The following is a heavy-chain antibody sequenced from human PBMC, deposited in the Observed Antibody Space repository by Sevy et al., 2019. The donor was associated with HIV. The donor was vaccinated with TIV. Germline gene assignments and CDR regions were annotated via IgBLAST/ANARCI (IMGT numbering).Heavy chain of an antibody. CDR2: ISNGSIYI. J-gene: IGHJ6*02. D-gene: IGHD3-16*01. CDR1: GFTFSNYS. Sequence: GGSLRLSCAASGFTFSNYSMNWVRQAPGKGLEWVSSISNGSIYIYYADSVKGRFTIYRDNAKNSLYLQMNSLRAEDRAVYYCARDGGRELNYGLDVWGQGTTVTVSS. V-gene: IGHV3-21*01. CDR3: ARDGGRELNYGLDV.